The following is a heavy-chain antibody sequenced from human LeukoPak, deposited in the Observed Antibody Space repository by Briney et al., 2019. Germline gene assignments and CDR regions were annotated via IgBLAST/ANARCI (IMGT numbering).Heavy chain of an antibody. D-gene: IGHD2-15*01. CDR3: ARAPLYCSGGSCPGTFDY. J-gene: IGHJ4*02. CDR2: ISYSGST. Sequence: SETLSLTCTVSGGSIRSYYWSWIRQPPGMGLEWIGYISYSGSTNYNPSLKSRVAISVDTSKNQFSLKLSSVTAADTAVYYCARAPLYCSGGSCPGTFDYWGQGTLVTVSS. V-gene: IGHV4-59*08. CDR1: GGSIRSYY.